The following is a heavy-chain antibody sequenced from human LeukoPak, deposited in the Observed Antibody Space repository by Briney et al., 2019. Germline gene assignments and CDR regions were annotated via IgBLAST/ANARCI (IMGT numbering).Heavy chain of an antibody. V-gene: IGHV1-8*01. CDR3: ARGPPESTSSDY. J-gene: IGHJ4*02. CDR1: GYTFTSYD. Sequence: ASVKVSSKASGYTFTSYDVNWVRQAAGQGPEWIGRMRPNNGNTGYAQKFQDRVTMTRDTSINTAYMELRSLTSEDTAVYYCARGPPESTSSDYWGQGTLVTISS. D-gene: IGHD2-2*01. CDR2: MRPNNGNT.